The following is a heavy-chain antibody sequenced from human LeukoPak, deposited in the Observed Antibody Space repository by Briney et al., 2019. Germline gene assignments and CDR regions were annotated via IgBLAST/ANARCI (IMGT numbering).Heavy chain of an antibody. CDR3: AKDMCSSTSCSRRAFDI. J-gene: IGHJ3*02. Sequence: PGRSLRLSCAASGFTFSSFAMHWVRQAPGKGLEWVAVISYDGSNKYYADSVKGRFTISRDNSENTLYLQMNSLRAEDTAVFYCAKDMCSSTSCSRRAFDIRGQGTMVTVSS. D-gene: IGHD2-2*01. V-gene: IGHV3-30-3*01. CDR1: GFTFSSFA. CDR2: ISYDGSNK.